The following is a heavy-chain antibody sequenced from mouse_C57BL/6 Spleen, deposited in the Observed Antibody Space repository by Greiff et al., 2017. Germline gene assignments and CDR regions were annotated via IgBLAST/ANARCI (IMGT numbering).Heavy chain of an antibody. CDR2: INPNNGGT. CDR3: ARSRLFYGNFLAY. Sequence: EVQLQQSGPELVKPGASVKISCKASGYTFTDYYMNWVKQSHGKSLEWIGDINPNNGGTSYNQKFKGKATLTVDKSSSTAYMELRSLTSEDSAVYYCARSRLFYGNFLAYWGQGTLVTVSA. V-gene: IGHV1-26*01. CDR1: GYTFTDYY. D-gene: IGHD2-1*01. J-gene: IGHJ3*01.